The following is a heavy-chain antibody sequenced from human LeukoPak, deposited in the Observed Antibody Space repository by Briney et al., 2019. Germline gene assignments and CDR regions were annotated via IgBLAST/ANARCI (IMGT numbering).Heavy chain of an antibody. CDR3: VECKPAAGAPIDY. CDR1: GFTVSSNY. CDR2: ISGSGGTT. D-gene: IGHD6-13*01. Sequence: GGSLRLSCAASGFTVSSNYMSWVRQAPGKGLEWVSVISGSGGTTSYADSVRGRFTISRGNSKSTLYLQMNSLRAEDTAVYYCVECKPAAGAPIDYWGQGTLVTVSS. V-gene: IGHV3-23*01. J-gene: IGHJ4*02.